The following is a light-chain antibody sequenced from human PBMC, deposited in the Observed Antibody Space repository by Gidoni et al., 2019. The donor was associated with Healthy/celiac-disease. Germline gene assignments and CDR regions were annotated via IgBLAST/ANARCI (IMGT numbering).Light chain of an antibody. CDR3: SAWDSSLSAHV. CDR2: RNN. Sequence: QAGLTQPPSVSNGLRQTATLTCTGNSNNVGNQGAAWLQQHQGHPPKLRSYRNNNRPSGISERLSASRSGNTASLTITGLQPEDEADYYCSAWDSSLSAHVFGTGTKVTVL. V-gene: IGLV10-54*01. J-gene: IGLJ1*01. CDR1: SNNVGNQG.